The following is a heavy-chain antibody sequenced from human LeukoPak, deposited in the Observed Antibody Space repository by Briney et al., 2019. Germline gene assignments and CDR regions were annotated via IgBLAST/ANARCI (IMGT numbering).Heavy chain of an antibody. CDR1: DGSISSYY. V-gene: IGHV4-4*07. Sequence: SETLSLTCTVSDGSISSYYWSWIRQPAGKGLEWIGRIYTSGSTNYNPSLKSRVTMSVDTSKNQFSLKLSSVTAADTAVYYCARDTWGSSSPYYYYYMDVWGKGTTVTVSS. D-gene: IGHD6-6*01. J-gene: IGHJ6*03. CDR2: IYTSGST. CDR3: ARDTWGSSSPYYYYYMDV.